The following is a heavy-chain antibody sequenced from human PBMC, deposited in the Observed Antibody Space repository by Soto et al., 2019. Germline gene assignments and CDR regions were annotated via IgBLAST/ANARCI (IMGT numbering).Heavy chain of an antibody. D-gene: IGHD6-19*01. Sequence: QVQLQESGPGLVKPSGTLSLTCAVSGGSISSITWWSWVRQPPGKGLEWMGEIYDSGSTNYNPSLKRRVTISVDKAKTEFSQNLSSATAADTAVYYCARVARAGTRVDYWGQGTLGTVSS. CDR2: IYDSGST. CDR3: ARVARAGTRVDY. J-gene: IGHJ4*02. CDR1: GGSISSITW. V-gene: IGHV4-4*02.